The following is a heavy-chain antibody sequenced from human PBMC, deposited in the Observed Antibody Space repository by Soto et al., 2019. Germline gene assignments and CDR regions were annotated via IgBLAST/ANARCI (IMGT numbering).Heavy chain of an antibody. V-gene: IGHV4-34*01. CDR1: GGSVNGSY. Sequence: SETLSLTCAVYGGSVNGSYWNWIRQPPGKGLEWIGEINHTGGTHYNPSLKSRVTMSVDTSKNQFSLRLSSVTAADTAIYYCATRITVFGLLIPPFDPWGQGTQVTASS. CDR3: ATRITVFGLLIPPFDP. CDR2: INHTGGT. D-gene: IGHD3-3*01. J-gene: IGHJ5*02.